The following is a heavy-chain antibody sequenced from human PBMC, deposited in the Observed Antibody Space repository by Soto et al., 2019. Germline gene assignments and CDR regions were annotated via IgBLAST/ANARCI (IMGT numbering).Heavy chain of an antibody. D-gene: IGHD3-10*01. V-gene: IGHV3-21*01. CDR1: EFTRSSFG. J-gene: IGHJ6*04. CDR3: ARETEDEGSSPMRVYYGTSV. Sequence: EVHLVESGGGLVKSGGSLSLSCEASEFTRSSFGMSWSRQAPGRGLEWVSSLSGSSKYIHYADSVKGRFTISRDNAKNSLYLPVNRLRAEATAVYYCARETEDEGSSPMRVYYGTSVCGKGTTGTVSS. CDR2: LSGSSKYI.